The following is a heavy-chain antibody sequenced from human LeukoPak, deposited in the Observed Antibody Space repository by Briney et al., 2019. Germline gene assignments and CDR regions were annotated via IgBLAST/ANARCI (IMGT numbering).Heavy chain of an antibody. D-gene: IGHD2-15*01. V-gene: IGHV3-21*04. CDR1: GFTFSSSN. CDR2: ISGGSNYI. J-gene: IGHJ4*02. Sequence: GGSLRLSCAASGFTFSSSNINWVRQAPGKGLEWVSSISGGSNYIYYADSVKGRFTISRDNAKNSLCLQMNSLRAEDTAVYYCAGYYCSSGTCRKYLDYWGQGTLVTVSS. CDR3: AGYYCSSGTCRKYLDY.